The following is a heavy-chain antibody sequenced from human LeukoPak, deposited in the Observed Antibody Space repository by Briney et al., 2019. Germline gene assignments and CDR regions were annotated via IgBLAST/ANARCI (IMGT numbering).Heavy chain of an antibody. J-gene: IGHJ6*02. V-gene: IGHV3-53*01. CDR1: GFTVSSNY. Sequence: GGSLRLSCAASGFTVSSNYMTWVRQAPGKGLEWVSVIYSGGSTYYADSVKGRFTISRDNAKNSLYLQMSSLRAEDTAVYYCARGKGIFGSGRVYGMDVWGQGTTVTVSS. D-gene: IGHD3-10*01. CDR3: ARGKGIFGSGRVYGMDV. CDR2: IYSGGST.